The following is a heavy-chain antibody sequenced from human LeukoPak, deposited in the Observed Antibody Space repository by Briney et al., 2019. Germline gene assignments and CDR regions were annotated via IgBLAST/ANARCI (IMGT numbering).Heavy chain of an antibody. D-gene: IGHD6-13*01. CDR3: ARESSPPAYGMDV. CDR1: GSRFTNYW. Sequence: GASLKISCKGSGSRFTNYWIGWVRQMPGKGLEWVAIIFPGDSNTRYSPSFQGQVTISADKSISTAYLEWSSLKASDSAMYYCARESSPPAYGMDVWGKGTTVTVS. J-gene: IGHJ6*04. V-gene: IGHV5-51*01. CDR2: IFPGDSNT.